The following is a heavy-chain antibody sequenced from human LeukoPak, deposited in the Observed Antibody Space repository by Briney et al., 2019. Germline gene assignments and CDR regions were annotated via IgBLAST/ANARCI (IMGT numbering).Heavy chain of an antibody. CDR1: GFTFSNYW. CDR3: ARRVTPVAGVSRFDP. Sequence: GGSLRLSCAASGFTFSNYWMSWVRQAPGKGLEWVANIKQDGSEKYYVDSVKGRFTISRDNAKNSLYLQMNSLRAEDTAVYYCARRVTPVAGVSRFDPWGQGTLVTVSS. J-gene: IGHJ5*02. CDR2: IKQDGSEK. V-gene: IGHV3-7*01. D-gene: IGHD6-19*01.